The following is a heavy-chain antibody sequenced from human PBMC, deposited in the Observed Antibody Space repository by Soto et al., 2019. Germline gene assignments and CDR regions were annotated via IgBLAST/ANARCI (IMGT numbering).Heavy chain of an antibody. CDR1: GYTFTSYG. J-gene: IGHJ6*02. CDR3: AREGDYDILTGYYIIHYYYGRDV. V-gene: IGHV1-18*01. CDR2: ISAYNGNT. D-gene: IGHD3-9*01. Sequence: QVQLVQSGAEVKKPGASVKVSCKASGYTFTSYGISWVRQAPGQGLEGMGWISAYNGNTNYAQKLQGRVTMTTDTSSSTAYMELRSLRSDDTAVYYCAREGDYDILTGYYIIHYYYGRDVWGQGTTVTVSS.